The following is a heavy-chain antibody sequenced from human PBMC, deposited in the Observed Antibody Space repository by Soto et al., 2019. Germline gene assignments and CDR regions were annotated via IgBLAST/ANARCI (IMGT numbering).Heavy chain of an antibody. D-gene: IGHD6-6*01. J-gene: IGHJ6*03. Sequence: GGSLRLSCAASGFTFSSYAMSWVRQAPGKGLEWVSAISGSGGSTYYADSVKGRFTISRDNSKNTLYLQMNSLRAEDTAVYYCVTRGTIAARFNYYYYMDVWGKGTTVTVSS. V-gene: IGHV3-23*01. CDR2: ISGSGGST. CDR3: VTRGTIAARFNYYYYMDV. CDR1: GFTFSSYA.